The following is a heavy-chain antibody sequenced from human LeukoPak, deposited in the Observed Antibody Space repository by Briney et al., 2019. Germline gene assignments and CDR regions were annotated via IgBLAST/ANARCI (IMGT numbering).Heavy chain of an antibody. D-gene: IGHD3-16*01. CDR2: INHSGST. CDR3: ARLRPRDAYMH. CDR1: GGSFSGYY. Sequence: SETLSLTCAVYGGSFSGYYWSWIRQPPGKGLEWIGEINHSGSTNYNPSLKSRVTISVDTSKDQLSLKLTSVTAADTAVYYCARLRPRDAYMHWGQGTLVTVSS. V-gene: IGHV4-34*01. J-gene: IGHJ4*02.